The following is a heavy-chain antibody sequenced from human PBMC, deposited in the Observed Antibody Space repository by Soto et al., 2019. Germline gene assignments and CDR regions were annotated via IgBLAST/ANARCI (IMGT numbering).Heavy chain of an antibody. D-gene: IGHD3-3*01. CDR3: SRLEQDYFDY. CDR2: ISSNGGST. CDR1: GFTFSSYA. Sequence: PGGSLRLSCAAPGFTFSSYAMHWVRQAPGKGLEYVSAISSNGGSTYYANSVKGRFTISRDNSKNTLYLQMGSLRAEDMAVYYCSRLEQDYFDYWGQGTLVTVSS. V-gene: IGHV3-64*01. J-gene: IGHJ4*02.